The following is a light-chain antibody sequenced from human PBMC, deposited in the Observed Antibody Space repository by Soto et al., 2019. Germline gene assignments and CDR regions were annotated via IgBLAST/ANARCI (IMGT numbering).Light chain of an antibody. V-gene: IGKV2-28*01. CDR2: LGS. Sequence: DIVMTQSPLSLSVTPGEPASLSCRSSQSLLHSNGYNYLDWYLQKPGQSPQLLIYLGSNRASGVPDRFSGSGSGTDFTLKISRVEAADVGVYYCMQAQQTPWTFGQGTKVEIK. CDR1: QSLLHSNGYNY. J-gene: IGKJ1*01. CDR3: MQAQQTPWT.